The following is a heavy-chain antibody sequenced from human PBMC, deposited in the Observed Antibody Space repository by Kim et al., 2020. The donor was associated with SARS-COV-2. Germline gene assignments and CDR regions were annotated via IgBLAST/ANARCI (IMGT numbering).Heavy chain of an antibody. CDR3: ARETTLNYYDSSGYLDY. Sequence: LKSRVTISVDTSKNQFSLKLSSVTAADTAVYYCARETTLNYYDSSGYLDYWGQGTLVTVSS. J-gene: IGHJ4*02. V-gene: IGHV4-31*02. D-gene: IGHD3-22*01.